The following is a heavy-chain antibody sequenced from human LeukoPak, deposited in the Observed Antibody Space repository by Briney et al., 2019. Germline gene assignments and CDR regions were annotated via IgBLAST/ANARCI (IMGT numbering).Heavy chain of an antibody. CDR3: ARDNEGIAAAGPTNYFDY. J-gene: IGHJ4*02. CDR2: ISYDGSNK. V-gene: IGHV3-30*04. D-gene: IGHD6-13*01. Sequence: GGSLRLSCAASGFTFSSYAMSWVRQAPGKGLEWVAVISYDGSNKYYADSVKGRFTISRDSSKNTLYLQMNSLRAEDTAVYYCARDNEGIAAAGPTNYFDYWGQGTLVTVSS. CDR1: GFTFSSYA.